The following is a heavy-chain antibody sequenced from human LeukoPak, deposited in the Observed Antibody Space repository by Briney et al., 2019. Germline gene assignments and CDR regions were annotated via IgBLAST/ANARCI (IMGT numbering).Heavy chain of an antibody. D-gene: IGHD6-13*01. V-gene: IGHV1-18*01. Sequence: RGASVTVSCKASGYTFNSYGISWVRQAPGQGLEWMGWISGNNGNTKYAQKVQGRVTMTTDTSTSTAYMELRNLRSDDTAVYYCARDTWTTAAGRNPPGDYWGQGTLVTVSS. CDR3: ARDTWTTAAGRNPPGDY. CDR2: ISGNNGNT. CDR1: GYTFNSYG. J-gene: IGHJ4*02.